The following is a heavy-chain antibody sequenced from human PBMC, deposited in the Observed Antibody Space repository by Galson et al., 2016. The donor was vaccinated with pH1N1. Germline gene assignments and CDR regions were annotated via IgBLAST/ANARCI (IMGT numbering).Heavy chain of an antibody. CDR2: MNPNNGNA. CDR1: GYTLTSYD. CDR3: ARGPVYWYFDL. V-gene: IGHV1-8*01. J-gene: IGHJ2*01. Sequence: SVKVSCKASGYTLTSYDINWVRQATGQGLEWMGWMNPNNGNADYAPKFQGRVTLTRKASINTAYMELSSLTSEDTAVYYCARGPVYWYFDLWGRGTPVIVSS.